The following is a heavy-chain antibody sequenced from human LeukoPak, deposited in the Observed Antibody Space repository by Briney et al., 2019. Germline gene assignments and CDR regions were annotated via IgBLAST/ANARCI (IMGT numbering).Heavy chain of an antibody. V-gene: IGHV1-8*01. Sequence: GASVKVSCKASGYTFTSYDINWVRQATGQGLEWMGWMNPNSGNTGYAQKFQGRVTMTRNTSISTAYMELSSLRSEDAAVYYCARVDYYGSGSYYLESHYWGQGTLVTVSS. CDR2: MNPNSGNT. J-gene: IGHJ4*02. CDR3: ARVDYYGSGSYYLESHY. CDR1: GYTFTSYD. D-gene: IGHD3-10*01.